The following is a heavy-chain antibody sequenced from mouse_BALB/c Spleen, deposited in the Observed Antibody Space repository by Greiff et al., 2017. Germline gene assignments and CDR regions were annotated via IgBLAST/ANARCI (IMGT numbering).Heavy chain of an antibody. CDR2: ISSGGST. J-gene: IGHJ4*01. CDR3: ARERAIYYYGSSYDAMDY. V-gene: IGHV5-6-5*01. D-gene: IGHD1-1*01. CDR1: GFTFSSYA. Sequence: EVKLVESGGGLVKPGGSLKLSCAASGFTFSSYAMSWVRQTPEKRLEWVASISSGGSTYYPDSVKGRFTISRDNARNILYLQMSSLRSEDTAMYYCARERAIYYYGSSYDAMDYWGQGTSVTVSS.